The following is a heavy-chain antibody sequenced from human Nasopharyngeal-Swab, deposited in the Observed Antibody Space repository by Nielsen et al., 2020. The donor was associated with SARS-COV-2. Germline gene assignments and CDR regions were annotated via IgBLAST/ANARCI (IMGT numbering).Heavy chain of an antibody. CDR1: GASISGRSFY. V-gene: IGHV4-61*02. CDR3: ASGGGSLDY. D-gene: IGHD4-23*01. J-gene: IGHJ4*02. CDR2: VYSSGST. Sequence: SETLSLTCTVSGASISGRSFYWNWIRQPAGKGLEWVGRVYSSGSTDYNPSLQSRVSISIDTSKNRFSLNLSSVTAADTAVYYCASGGGSLDYWGQGTLVTVSS.